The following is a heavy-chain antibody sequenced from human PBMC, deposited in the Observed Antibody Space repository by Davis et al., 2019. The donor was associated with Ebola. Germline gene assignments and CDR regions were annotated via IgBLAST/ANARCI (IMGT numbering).Heavy chain of an antibody. CDR1: GFTFSSYA. D-gene: IGHD1-14*01. CDR2: ISSSGDST. J-gene: IGHJ4*02. V-gene: IGHV3-23*01. CDR3: AKGGGLRNSFDY. Sequence: GESLKISCAASGFTFSSYAMSWVRQAPGKGLEWVSAISSSGDSTYYADSVKGRFTISRDNSKNTLYLQMNSLRAEDTAVYYCAKGGGLRNSFDYWGQGTLVTVSS.